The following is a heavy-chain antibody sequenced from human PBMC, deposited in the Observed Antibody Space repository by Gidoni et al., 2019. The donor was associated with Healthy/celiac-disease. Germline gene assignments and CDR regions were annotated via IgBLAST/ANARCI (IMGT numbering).Heavy chain of an antibody. CDR1: GYSFTSYW. CDR3: ARQKATGIAAAGTVDWFDP. J-gene: IGHJ5*02. V-gene: IGHV5-51*01. Sequence: EVQLVQSGAEVNKPGESLKISCTGSGYSFTSYWIGWVRQMPGKGLEWMGIIYPGDSDTRYSPSFQGQVTISADKSISTAYLQWSSLKASDTAMYYCARQKATGIAAAGTVDWFDPWGQGTLVTVSS. D-gene: IGHD6-13*01. CDR2: IYPGDSDT.